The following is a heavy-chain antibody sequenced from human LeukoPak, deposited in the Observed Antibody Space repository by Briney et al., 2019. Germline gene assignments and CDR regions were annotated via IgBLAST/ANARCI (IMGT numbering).Heavy chain of an antibody. CDR3: AKGGWLDD. V-gene: IGHV3-23*01. Sequence: GRSLRLSCAASGFNFNKYDMTWARQTPGKGLEWVSTITGRSDKTYYTDSVTGRFVTSRDNSKDTLYLQMNSLRAEGTALYYCAKGGWLDDLGQGALVTVSS. CDR1: GFNFNKYD. D-gene: IGHD6-19*01. J-gene: IGHJ4*02. CDR2: ITGRSDKT.